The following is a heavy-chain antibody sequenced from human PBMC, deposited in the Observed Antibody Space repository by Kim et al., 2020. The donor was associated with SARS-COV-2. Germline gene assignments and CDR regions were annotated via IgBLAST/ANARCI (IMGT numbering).Heavy chain of an antibody. D-gene: IGHD3-10*01. V-gene: IGHV3-23*01. CDR2: ISGSGGST. CDR1: GFTFSSYA. Sequence: GGSLRLSCAASGFTFSSYAMSWVRQAPGKGLEWVSAISGSGGSTYYADSVKGRFTISRDNSKNTLYLQMNSLRAEDTAVYYCAKDRTLSGSTLGRYMVPDYWGQGTLVTVSS. CDR3: AKDRTLSGSTLGRYMVPDY. J-gene: IGHJ4*02.